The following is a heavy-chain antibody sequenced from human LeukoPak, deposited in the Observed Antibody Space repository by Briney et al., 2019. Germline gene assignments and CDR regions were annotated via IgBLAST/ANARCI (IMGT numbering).Heavy chain of an antibody. D-gene: IGHD3-10*01. V-gene: IGHV3-7*04. CDR2: IKPDGSEK. CDR1: GFTFSSYA. Sequence: GGSLRLSCAASGFTFSSYAMSWVRQAPGKGLEWVANIKPDGSEKHCVDSVKGRFTISRDNAKNSLYLQMNSLRAEDTAVYYCARDGPWFGEFFDYWGQGTLVTVSS. J-gene: IGHJ4*02. CDR3: ARDGPWFGEFFDY.